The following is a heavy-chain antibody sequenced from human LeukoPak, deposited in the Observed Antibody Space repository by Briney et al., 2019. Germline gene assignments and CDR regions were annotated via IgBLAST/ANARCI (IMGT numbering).Heavy chain of an antibody. CDR3: ARYGSRLRDAFDI. J-gene: IGHJ3*02. D-gene: IGHD4-17*01. Sequence: SRTVSLTCAISGDSVSSNSAAWNWIRQSPSRGLEWLGSTYYWCKWYNDYAVSVKSRITINPDTSKNQFSLQLNSVTPEDTAVYYCARYGSRLRDAFDIWGQGTMVTVSS. V-gene: IGHV6-1*01. CDR1: GDSVSSNSAA. CDR2: TYYWCKWYN.